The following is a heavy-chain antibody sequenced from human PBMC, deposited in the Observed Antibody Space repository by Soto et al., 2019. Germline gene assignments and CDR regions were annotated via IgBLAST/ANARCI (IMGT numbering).Heavy chain of an antibody. J-gene: IGHJ6*02. D-gene: IGHD5-18*01. CDR1: GFTFSRYA. V-gene: IGHV3-23*01. CDR2: ISSRGDRT. Sequence: GGSLRLSCAVSGFTFSRYAMNWVRQAPVKGLEWVSIISSRGDRTSYAESVKGRFTISRDDSKNTLFLHMNSLGAEDTAVYYCAKDTGYSYGFQPNALDVWGQGTTVTVSS. CDR3: AKDTGYSYGFQPNALDV.